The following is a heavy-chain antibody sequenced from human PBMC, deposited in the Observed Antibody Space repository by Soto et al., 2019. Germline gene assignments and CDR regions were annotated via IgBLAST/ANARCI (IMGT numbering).Heavy chain of an antibody. Sequence: PSETLSLTCAVYGGSFSGNYCSWIRQPPGKGLEWIGEINHSGSTNYKPSLKSRVTISVDKSKNQFSLKLSSVTAADTAVYYCARVGDYDFWSGYPQRPHYYGMDVWGQGTTVTVSS. D-gene: IGHD3-3*01. V-gene: IGHV4-34*01. CDR2: INHSGST. J-gene: IGHJ6*02. CDR3: ARVGDYDFWSGYPQRPHYYGMDV. CDR1: GGSFSGNY.